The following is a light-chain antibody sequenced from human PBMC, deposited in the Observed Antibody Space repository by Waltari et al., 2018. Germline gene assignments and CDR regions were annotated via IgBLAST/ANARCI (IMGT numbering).Light chain of an antibody. Sequence: EVVMTQSPATLSVFPGERVTLSCKASQSIDNNLAWYQQKPGQAPRLLIYGASTRATGVPARFSGSGSGTEFTLTISSLQSEDCAVFYCQQYNRWPPLTFGGGTKVEIK. J-gene: IGKJ4*01. CDR3: QQYNRWPPLT. CDR2: GAS. V-gene: IGKV3-15*01. CDR1: QSIDNN.